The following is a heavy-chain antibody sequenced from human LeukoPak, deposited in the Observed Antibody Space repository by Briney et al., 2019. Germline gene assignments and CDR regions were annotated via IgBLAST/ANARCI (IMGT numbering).Heavy chain of an antibody. CDR1: GYTFTSYD. Sequence: GASVKVSCKASGYTFTSYDINWVRQATGQGLEWMGWMNPNSGNTGYAQKFQGRVTMTRDTSISTAYMELSRLRSDDTAVYYCARVRFLEWFPTYWGQGTLVTVSS. CDR2: MNPNSGNT. V-gene: IGHV1-8*02. D-gene: IGHD3-3*01. CDR3: ARVRFLEWFPTY. J-gene: IGHJ4*02.